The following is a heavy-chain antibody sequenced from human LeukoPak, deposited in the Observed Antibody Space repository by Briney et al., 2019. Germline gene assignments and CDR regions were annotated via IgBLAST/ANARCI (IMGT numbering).Heavy chain of an antibody. J-gene: IGHJ5*02. V-gene: IGHV1-18*01. Sequence: ASVKVSCKASGYTFTRYGISWVRQAPGQGLEWMGWISAYNGNTNYAQKLQGRVTMTTDTSTSTAYMELRSLRSDDTAVYYCARGGFLPGNIAVAGIVNWFDPWGQGTLVTVSS. CDR1: GYTFTRYG. D-gene: IGHD6-19*01. CDR3: ARGGFLPGNIAVAGIVNWFDP. CDR2: ISAYNGNT.